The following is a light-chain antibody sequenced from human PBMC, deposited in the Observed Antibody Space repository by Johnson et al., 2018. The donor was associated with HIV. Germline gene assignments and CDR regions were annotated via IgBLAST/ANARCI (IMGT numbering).Light chain of an antibody. Sequence: QSVLTQPPSVSAAPGQKVTISCSGSSSNIGNNYVSWYQQLPGTAPKLLIYENNKRPSGIPDRFSGSKSGTSATLGITGLQTGDEADYYCGALDSSLRTPFFGTGTKVTVL. CDR2: ENN. V-gene: IGLV1-51*02. CDR3: GALDSSLRTPF. CDR1: SSNIGNNY. J-gene: IGLJ1*01.